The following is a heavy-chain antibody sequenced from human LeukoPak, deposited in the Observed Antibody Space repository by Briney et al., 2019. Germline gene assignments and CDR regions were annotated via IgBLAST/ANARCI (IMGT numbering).Heavy chain of an antibody. CDR2: ISSRGDIT. Sequence: PGGSLRLSCTASGFTFSAYEMSWVRQAPGKGLEWVSAISSRGDITYYADSVKGPFTISRDNSKNTLYLQMNSLRAEDTAVYYCAKRLPYYIDYWGQGTQVTVSS. J-gene: IGHJ4*02. CDR1: GFTFSAYE. D-gene: IGHD2-21*01. CDR3: AKRLPYYIDY. V-gene: IGHV3-23*01.